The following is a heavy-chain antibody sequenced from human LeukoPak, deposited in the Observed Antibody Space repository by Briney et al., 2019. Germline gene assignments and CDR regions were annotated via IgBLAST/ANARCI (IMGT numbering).Heavy chain of an antibody. J-gene: IGHJ4*02. CDR1: GGSISSGGYY. CDR3: ARGLRSSGYSVPY. CDR2: IYYSGST. D-gene: IGHD3-22*01. Sequence: SETLSLTCTVSGGSISSGGYYWGWIRQHPGKGLEWIGYIYYSGSTYYNPSLRSRVTLSVDTSKNQFSLRLCSVTAADTAVYYCARGLRSSGYSVPYWGQGTLVTVSS. V-gene: IGHV4-31*03.